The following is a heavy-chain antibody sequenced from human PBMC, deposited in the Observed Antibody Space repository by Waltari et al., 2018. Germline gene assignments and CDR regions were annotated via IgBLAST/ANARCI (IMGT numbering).Heavy chain of an antibody. Sequence: EVQLVQSGAEVKKPGATVKISCKASGYTFTDYYMHWVQQAPGKGLEWMGRVDPEDGEAIYAGKFQGRVTIAADTSTGTAYMERSSLRSEDTAVYYCATNGRPDPYQPPRLWGQGTLVTVSS. D-gene: IGHD2-2*01. CDR1: GYTFTDYY. CDR3: ATNGRPDPYQPPRL. J-gene: IGHJ4*02. V-gene: IGHV1-69-2*01. CDR2: VDPEDGEA.